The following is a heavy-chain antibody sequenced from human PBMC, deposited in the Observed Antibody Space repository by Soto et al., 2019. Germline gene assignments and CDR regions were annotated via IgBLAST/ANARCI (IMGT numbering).Heavy chain of an antibody. D-gene: IGHD2-2*03. CDR3: ARHSNGYCSSTSCYPFDC. CDR2: IYYRGST. Sequence: QLQLQESGPGLVKPSDTLSLTGTVSGGSISSSSYDWGRIRQPPGKGLEWVGSIYYRGSTYYNPSLTSRVSISVDTSKNPSSRRLSSGTAAATAVYYCARHSNGYCSSTSCYPFDCWCQGTMVTVFS. J-gene: IGHJ4*02. CDR1: GGSISSSSYD. V-gene: IGHV4-39*01.